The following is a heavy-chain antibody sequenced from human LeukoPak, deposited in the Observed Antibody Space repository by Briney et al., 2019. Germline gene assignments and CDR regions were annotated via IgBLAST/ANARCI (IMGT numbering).Heavy chain of an antibody. Sequence: GGSLRLSCAASGFTFSSYSMNWVRQAPGKWLEWVSYISSSSSTIYYADSVKGRFTISRDNAKNSLYLQMNSLRAEDTAVYYCARDRGEWLVRVGAFDIWGQGTMVTVSS. D-gene: IGHD6-19*01. J-gene: IGHJ3*02. V-gene: IGHV3-48*01. CDR2: ISSSSSTI. CDR1: GFTFSSYS. CDR3: ARDRGEWLVRVGAFDI.